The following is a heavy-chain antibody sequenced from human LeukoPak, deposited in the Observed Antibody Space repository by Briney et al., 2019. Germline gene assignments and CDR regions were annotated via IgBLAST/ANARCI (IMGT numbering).Heavy chain of an antibody. D-gene: IGHD3-22*01. CDR2: IRKKADNYAT. CDR1: GFTFSGSA. V-gene: IGHV3-73*01. Sequence: GGSLRLSCAAFGFTFSGSAMHWVSQSSGKWLEWVGRIRKKADNYATAYAASVKGRFTISRDDSKNTAYLQMNSLKTEDTAVYYCVPTYFSDSSTFYPDYWGQGTLVTVSS. J-gene: IGHJ4*02. CDR3: VPTYFSDSSTFYPDY.